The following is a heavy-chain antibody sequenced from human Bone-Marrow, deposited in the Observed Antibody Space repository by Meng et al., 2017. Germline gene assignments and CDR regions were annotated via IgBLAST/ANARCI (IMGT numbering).Heavy chain of an antibody. Sequence: ASVKVSCKASGYTFTSYAMHWVRQAPGQRLEWMGWINAGNGNTKYSQKFQGRVTITRDTSASTAYMELSSLRAEDTAVYYCAKDRKVRGSDYWGQGTLVTVSS. CDR2: INAGNGNT. CDR1: GYTFTSYA. D-gene: IGHD3-10*01. V-gene: IGHV1-3*01. CDR3: AKDRKVRGSDY. J-gene: IGHJ4*02.